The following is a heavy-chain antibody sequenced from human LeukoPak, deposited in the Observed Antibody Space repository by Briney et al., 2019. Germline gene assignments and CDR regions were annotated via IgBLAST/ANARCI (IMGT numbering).Heavy chain of an antibody. V-gene: IGHV3-23*01. CDR3: ARDRPNYYGSDGHYYRRDGDY. D-gene: IGHD3-22*01. CDR2: MSGNGGNT. CDR1: GFTFSGYP. J-gene: IGHJ4*02. Sequence: PGGSLRLSCAASGFTFSGYPMIWVRQAPGKGLEWVSGMSGNGGNTYYADSVKGRFTITRDNSENTLYLQMHSLRAEDTAVYYCARDRPNYYGSDGHYYRRDGDYWGRGTLVSVSS.